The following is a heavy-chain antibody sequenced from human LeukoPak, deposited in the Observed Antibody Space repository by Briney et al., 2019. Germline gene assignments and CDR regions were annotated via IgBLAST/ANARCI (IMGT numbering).Heavy chain of an antibody. J-gene: IGHJ4*02. CDR1: GGTFSSYA. D-gene: IGHD4-23*01. V-gene: IGHV1-69*04. Sequence: ASVKVSCKASGGTFSSYAISWVRQAPGQGLEWMGRIIPILGIANYAQKFQGRVTITADKSTSTAYMELSSLRSEDTAVYYCARASLTVVTPFDYWGQGTLVTVSS. CDR2: IIPILGIA. CDR3: ARASLTVVTPFDY.